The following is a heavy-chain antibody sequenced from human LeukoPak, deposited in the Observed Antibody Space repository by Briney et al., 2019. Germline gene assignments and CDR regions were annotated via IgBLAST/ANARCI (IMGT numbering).Heavy chain of an antibody. CDR3: ARNAGDFWSGYYMFDY. CDR1: GGSISSYY. D-gene: IGHD3-3*01. CDR2: IYYSGST. J-gene: IGHJ4*02. V-gene: IGHV4-59*07. Sequence: NPSHTLSLTCTVSGGSISSYYWSWIRQPPGKGLEWIGYIYYSGSTNYNPYLKSRVTISVDTSKNQLALKLRSVTAADTAVYYCARNAGDFWSGYYMFDYWGQGTLVTVSS.